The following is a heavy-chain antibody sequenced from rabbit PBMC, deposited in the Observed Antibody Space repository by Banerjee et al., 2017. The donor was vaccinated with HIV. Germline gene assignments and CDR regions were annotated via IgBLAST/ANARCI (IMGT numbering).Heavy chain of an antibody. Sequence: QQQLEESGGDLVKPGASLKLSCKASGFSFSNRYVMCWDRQAPGKGLEWIASINTSSGTTVVTSWAKSRCTIAKTSSTTVTLHMTSLTAAVTVTYVCARELVVVIGWNFNLWGPGTLFPVS. V-gene: IGHV1S45*01. CDR1: GFSFSNRYV. CDR3: ARELVVVIGWNFNL. CDR2: INTSSGTT. J-gene: IGHJ4*01. D-gene: IGHD8-1*01.